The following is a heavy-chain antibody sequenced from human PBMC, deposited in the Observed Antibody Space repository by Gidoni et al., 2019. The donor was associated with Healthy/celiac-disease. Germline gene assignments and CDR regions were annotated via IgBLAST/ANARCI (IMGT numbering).Heavy chain of an antibody. V-gene: IGHV3-53*02. Sequence: EVQLVETGGGLIQPGGSLRLPCAASGFTVSSNYMRWVRKAPGKGLEWVSVIYSGGSTYYADSVKGRFTISRDNSKNTLYLQMNSLRAEDTAVYYCARHLLRTWDYDFWSGYYSQYYYYGMDVWGQGTTVTVSS. CDR3: ARHLLRTWDYDFWSGYYSQYYYYGMDV. J-gene: IGHJ6*02. CDR1: GFTVSSNY. CDR2: IYSGGST. D-gene: IGHD3-3*01.